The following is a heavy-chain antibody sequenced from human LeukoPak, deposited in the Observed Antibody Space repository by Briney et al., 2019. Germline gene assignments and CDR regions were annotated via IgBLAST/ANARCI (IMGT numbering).Heavy chain of an antibody. D-gene: IGHD6-13*01. V-gene: IGHV1-69*05. CDR2: IIPIFGTA. Sequence: GASVKVSCKASGGTFSSYAISWVRQAPGQGLEWMGGIIPIFGTANYAQKFQGRVTITTDESTSTAYMELSSLRSEDTAVYYCAKDRIAAALHDAFDIWGQGTMVTVSS. CDR3: AKDRIAAALHDAFDI. J-gene: IGHJ3*02. CDR1: GGTFSSYA.